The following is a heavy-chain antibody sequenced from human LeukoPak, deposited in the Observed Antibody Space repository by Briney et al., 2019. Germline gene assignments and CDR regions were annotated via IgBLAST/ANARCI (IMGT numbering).Heavy chain of an antibody. J-gene: IGHJ4*02. CDR2: ISSIRNYI. CDR3: TKAPLGAAMEY. Sequence: GGSLRLSCAASKFTFSDYSMSWVRQAPGKGLEWVSSISSIRNYIYYADSVKGRFTVSRDNAKNSLYLQMNSLRTEDTALYYCTKAPLGAAMEYWGQGTLVTVSS. D-gene: IGHD2-2*01. CDR1: KFTFSDYS. V-gene: IGHV3-21*04.